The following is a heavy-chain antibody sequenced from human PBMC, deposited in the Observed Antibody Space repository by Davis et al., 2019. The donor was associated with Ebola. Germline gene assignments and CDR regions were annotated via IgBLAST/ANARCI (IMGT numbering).Heavy chain of an antibody. CDR3: ARNLFPSAMDV. V-gene: IGHV3-74*01. Sequence: GESLKISCAASGFTFNYHWMHWVRQAPGKGLVWVSRINSDGSITNYADSVKGRFTISRDNAKNTLYLQMNSLRDDDTAVYYCARNLFPSAMDVWGQGTNVTVSS. CDR1: GFTFNYHW. D-gene: IGHD3-10*02. CDR2: INSDGSIT. J-gene: IGHJ3*01.